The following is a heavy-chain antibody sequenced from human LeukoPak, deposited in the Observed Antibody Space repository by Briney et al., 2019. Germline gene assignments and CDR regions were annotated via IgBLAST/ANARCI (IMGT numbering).Heavy chain of an antibody. CDR2: ISWNSGSI. CDR1: GFTFDDYA. D-gene: IGHD4-17*01. Sequence: GGSLRLSCAASGFTFDDYAMHWVRQAPGKGLEWVSGISWNSGSIGYADSVKGRFTISRDNAKNSLYLQMNSLRAEDTAVYYCARDHDYEFGYWGQGTLVTVSS. V-gene: IGHV3-9*01. J-gene: IGHJ4*02. CDR3: ARDHDYEFGY.